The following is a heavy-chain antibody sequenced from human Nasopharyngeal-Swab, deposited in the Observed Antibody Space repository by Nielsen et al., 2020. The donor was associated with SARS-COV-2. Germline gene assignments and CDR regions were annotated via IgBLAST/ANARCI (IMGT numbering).Heavy chain of an antibody. CDR3: ARAVELWSNPSYFDS. CDR2: VSGSYSGI. D-gene: IGHD3-10*01. Sequence: GESLKISCAASGFTFSDYTMSWIRQAPGKGLEYISSVSGSYSGIYYADSLQGRLTISRDNAKNSLYLQMNSLTAEDTAVYYCARAVELWSNPSYFDSWGQGTLGTVSS. J-gene: IGHJ4*02. CDR1: GFTFSDYT. V-gene: IGHV3-11*01.